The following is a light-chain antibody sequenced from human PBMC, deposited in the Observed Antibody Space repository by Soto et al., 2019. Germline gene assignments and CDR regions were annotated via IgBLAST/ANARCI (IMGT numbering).Light chain of an antibody. V-gene: IGKV3-15*01. J-gene: IGKJ4*01. Sequence: ETVMTQSPGTLSVSPGERATLSCRASESVLSNIAWYQQKPGQAPRLLIYGASTRATGVPVRFSGSGSGTDFTLTISSLQSEDSAVYYCQQYNNWPPLTFGGGTKVDIK. CDR2: GAS. CDR3: QQYNNWPPLT. CDR1: ESVLSN.